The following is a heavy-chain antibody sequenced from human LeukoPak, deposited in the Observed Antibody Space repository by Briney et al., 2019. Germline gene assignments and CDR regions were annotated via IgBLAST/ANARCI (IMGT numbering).Heavy chain of an antibody. V-gene: IGHV3-30-3*01. J-gene: IGHJ3*02. Sequence: GGSLGLSCAASGFTFSSYAMHWVRQAPGKGLEWVAVISYDGSNKYYADSVKGRFTISRDNSKNTLYLQMNSLRAEDTAVYYCAREYPRGFWSGYNGAFDIWGQGTMVTVSS. CDR3: AREYPRGFWSGYNGAFDI. CDR1: GFTFSSYA. CDR2: ISYDGSNK. D-gene: IGHD3-3*01.